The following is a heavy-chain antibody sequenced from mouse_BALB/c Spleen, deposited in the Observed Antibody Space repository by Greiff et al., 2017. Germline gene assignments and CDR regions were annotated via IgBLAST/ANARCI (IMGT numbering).Heavy chain of an antibody. CDR1: GYTFTSYW. Sequence: VQLQQSGAELARPGASVKLSCKASGYTFTSYWMQWVKQRPGQGLEWIGAIYPGDGDTRYTQKFKGKATLTADKSSSTAYMQLSSLASEDSAVYYCAREDYYAMDYWGQGTSVTVSS. V-gene: IGHV1-87*01. J-gene: IGHJ4*01. CDR3: AREDYYAMDY. CDR2: IYPGDGDT.